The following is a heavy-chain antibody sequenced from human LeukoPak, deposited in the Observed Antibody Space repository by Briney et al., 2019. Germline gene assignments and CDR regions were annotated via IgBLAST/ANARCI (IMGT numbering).Heavy chain of an antibody. J-gene: IGHJ6*03. Sequence: SETLSLTCTVSGVSITSHFWSWIRQAPGKGLEWIGRIYYSGSTYYNPSLKSRVTISVDTSKNQFSLKLSSVTAADTAVYYCAESRGYYYYYMDVWGKGTTVTVSS. V-gene: IGHV4-59*04. CDR1: GVSITSHF. CDR2: IYYSGST. D-gene: IGHD3-10*01. CDR3: AESRGYYYYYMDV.